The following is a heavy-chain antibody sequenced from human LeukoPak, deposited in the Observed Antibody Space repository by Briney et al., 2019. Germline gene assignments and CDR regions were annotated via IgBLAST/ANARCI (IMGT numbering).Heavy chain of an antibody. CDR2: ISGYTGNT. J-gene: IGHJ5*02. D-gene: IGHD3-10*01. CDR1: GYTFISYG. CDR3: ARSSWFGGRSEWRWFDR. V-gene: IGHV1-18*01. Sequence: GASLNVSFKPSGYTFISYGISWVRQAPGQTLEWMGWISGYTGNTNYAQNVQGRVTMTTDTSTSTAYMELRSLRSDDTALYYCARSSWFGGRSEWRWFDRWGQGTLVTVSS.